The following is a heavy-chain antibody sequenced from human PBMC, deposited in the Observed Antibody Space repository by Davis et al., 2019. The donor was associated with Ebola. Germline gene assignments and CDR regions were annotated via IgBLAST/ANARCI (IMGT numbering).Heavy chain of an antibody. Sequence: AASVKVSCKASGYTFTSYYMHWVRQAPAQGLEWMGIINPSGGSTSYAQKFQGRVTMTRDTSTSTVYMELSSLRSEDTAVYYCARDRDAYSNYYYGMDVWGQGTTVTVSS. CDR3: ARDRDAYSNYYYGMDV. CDR2: INPSGGST. V-gene: IGHV1-46*01. D-gene: IGHD4-11*01. CDR1: GYTFTSYY. J-gene: IGHJ6*02.